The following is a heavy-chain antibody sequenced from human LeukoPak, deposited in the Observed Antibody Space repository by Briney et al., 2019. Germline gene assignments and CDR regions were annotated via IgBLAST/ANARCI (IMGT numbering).Heavy chain of an antibody. J-gene: IGHJ5*02. Sequence: GGSLRLSCAASGSTFRNFAMSWVRQAPGKVLEWVSGLSHGGTKTFYAASVKGRFTISRDDSNGTLFLQMDNLRVEDTATYYCAKDIELFMSWGQGTLVIVSS. CDR3: AKDIELFMS. D-gene: IGHD1-26*01. CDR2: LSHGGTKT. CDR1: GSTFRNFA. V-gene: IGHV3-23*01.